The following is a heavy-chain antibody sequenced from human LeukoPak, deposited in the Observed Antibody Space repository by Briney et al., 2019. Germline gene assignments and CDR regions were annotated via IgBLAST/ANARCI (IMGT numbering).Heavy chain of an antibody. CDR3: ARGLGFWSGYYMGY. D-gene: IGHD3-3*01. J-gene: IGHJ4*02. V-gene: IGHV4-59*01. CDR1: SGSINSYY. Sequence: PSETLSLTCTVSSGSINSYYWNWIRQPPGKGLEWIGYIYYTGNTNYNPSLKSRVTMSIDTSKSQFSLKLSSVTAADTAVYYCARGLGFWSGYYMGYWGQGTLVTVSS. CDR2: IYYTGNT.